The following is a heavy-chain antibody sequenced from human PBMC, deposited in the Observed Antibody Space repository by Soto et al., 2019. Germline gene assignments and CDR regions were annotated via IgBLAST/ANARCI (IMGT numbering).Heavy chain of an antibody. D-gene: IGHD6-13*01. CDR2: IWYDGSNK. CDR3: ARVGSSWCFDY. Sequence: QVQLVESGGGVVQPGRSLRLSCAASGFTFSSYGMHWVRQAPGKGLEWVAVIWYDGSNKYYADSVKGRFTISRDNSKNELYQQMNSLRAEDTAGYYWARVGSSWCFDYWGQGTLVTVSS. CDR1: GFTFSSYG. V-gene: IGHV3-33*01. J-gene: IGHJ4*02.